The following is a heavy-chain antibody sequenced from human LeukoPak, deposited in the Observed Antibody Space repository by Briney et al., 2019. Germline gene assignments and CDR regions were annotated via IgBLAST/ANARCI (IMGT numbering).Heavy chain of an antibody. CDR3: ATDKTYGSSWYGYDY. J-gene: IGHJ4*02. Sequence: GGPLILSCAASDFTFSSCLMSWVRQPPGKGLEWVANTKEDGSEKYFVYSMKSRSTISRDNARNSPYRQMTSLRSGETAVNYCATDKTYGSSWYGYDYWGQGTLVTASS. D-gene: IGHD6-13*01. CDR1: DFTFSSCL. V-gene: IGHV3-7*03. CDR2: TKEDGSEK.